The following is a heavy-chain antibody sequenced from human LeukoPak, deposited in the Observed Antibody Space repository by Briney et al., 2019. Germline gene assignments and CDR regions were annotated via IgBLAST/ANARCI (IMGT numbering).Heavy chain of an antibody. Sequence: PSETLSLTCAVSGDSFSSHYWTWIRQSPGTGLEWIGYISHIGRTNYNPSLKSRVTISIDTSKNQFSLKLRSVTAADTAVYYCARIIYCSSTSCYWTHYFDYWGQGTLVTVSS. D-gene: IGHD2-2*01. CDR2: ISHIGRT. V-gene: IGHV4-59*11. CDR1: GDSFSSHY. J-gene: IGHJ4*02. CDR3: ARIIYCSSTSCYWTHYFDY.